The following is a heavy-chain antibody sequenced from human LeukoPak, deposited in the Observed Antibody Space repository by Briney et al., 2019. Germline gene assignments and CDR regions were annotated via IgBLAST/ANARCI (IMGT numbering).Heavy chain of an antibody. Sequence: SVKVSCKASGGTFSSYAISWVRQAPGQGLEWMGGIIPIFGTANYAQKFQGRVTITTDESTSTAYMELSSLRSEDTAVYYCARAGRVLWFGELSPSCDYWGQGTLVTVSS. CDR1: GGTFSSYA. CDR3: ARAGRVLWFGELSPSCDY. V-gene: IGHV1-69*05. J-gene: IGHJ4*02. D-gene: IGHD3-10*01. CDR2: IIPIFGTA.